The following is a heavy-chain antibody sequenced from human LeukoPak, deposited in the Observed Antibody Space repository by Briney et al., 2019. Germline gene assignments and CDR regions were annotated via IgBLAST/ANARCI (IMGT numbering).Heavy chain of an antibody. CDR3: ARDSGYDYYYYHGVDV. J-gene: IGHJ6*02. Sequence: SQTLSLTCAISGDSVSSNSGTWNLIRQSPSRGLEWLGRTYYRSKWFNDYATSVKSRIAINPDTSKNQFSLQLNSVTPEDTAVYYCARDSGYDYYYYHGVDVWGQGTSVTVAS. CDR2: TYYRSKWFN. CDR1: GDSVSSNSGT. D-gene: IGHD5-12*01. V-gene: IGHV6-1*01.